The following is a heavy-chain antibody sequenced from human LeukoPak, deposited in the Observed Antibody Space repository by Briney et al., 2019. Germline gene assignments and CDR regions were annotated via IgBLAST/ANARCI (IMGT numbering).Heavy chain of an antibody. CDR3: ARGPIFGVVITKDDAFDI. Sequence: PSETLSLTCTVSGGSISSYYWSWLRQPPGKGLEWIGYIYYSGGTNYNPSLKSRVTISVDTSKNQFSLKLISVTAADTAVYYCARGPIFGVVITKDDAFDIWGQGTMVTVSS. D-gene: IGHD3-3*01. CDR1: GGSISSYY. J-gene: IGHJ3*02. V-gene: IGHV4-59*01. CDR2: IYYSGGT.